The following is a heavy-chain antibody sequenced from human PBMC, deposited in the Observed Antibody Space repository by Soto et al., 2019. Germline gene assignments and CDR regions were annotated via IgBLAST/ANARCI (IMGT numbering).Heavy chain of an antibody. V-gene: IGHV3-21*01. J-gene: IGHJ6*03. CDR2: IGYSSGDI. Sequence: EVQVVESGGGLVKPGGSLRLSCVASGFTFSSYNMNWVRQAPGQGLEWVSSIGYSSGDIYYADSVKCRFTISGDNAKNSLYLQMNSLRAEDTAVYYCARGGSEARAYYYHVDVWGKGTTVTVSS. CDR1: GFTFSSYN. CDR3: ARGGSEARAYYYHVDV. D-gene: IGHD2-15*01.